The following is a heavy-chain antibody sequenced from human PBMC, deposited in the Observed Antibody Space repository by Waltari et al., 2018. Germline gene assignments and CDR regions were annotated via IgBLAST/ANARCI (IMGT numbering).Heavy chain of an antibody. J-gene: IGHJ4*02. CDR1: GYSFTSYW. CDR3: ATTRGYYDSSGYYYFDY. D-gene: IGHD3-22*01. Sequence: EVQLVQSGAEVKKPGESLKISCKGSGYSFTSYWIGWVRQMSGKGLEWMGLIYPGDSDTRYSPSFQGQVTISADKSISTAYLQWSSLKASDTAMYYCATTRGYYDSSGYYYFDYWGQGTLVTVSS. V-gene: IGHV5-51*03. CDR2: IYPGDSDT.